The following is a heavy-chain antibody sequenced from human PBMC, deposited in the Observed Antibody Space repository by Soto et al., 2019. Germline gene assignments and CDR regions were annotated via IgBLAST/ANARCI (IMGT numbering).Heavy chain of an antibody. D-gene: IGHD6-13*01. CDR3: ARVANLAAAGRYYYGMDV. CDR2: IIPILGIA. J-gene: IGHJ6*02. V-gene: IGHV1-69*02. CDR1: GGTFSSYT. Sequence: QVQLVQSGAEVKKPGSSVKVSCKASGGTFSSYTISWVRQAPGQGLEWMGRIIPILGIANYAQKFQGRVTITADKSTSTPYMELSSLSSEDTAVYYCARVANLAAAGRYYYGMDVWGQGTTVTVSS.